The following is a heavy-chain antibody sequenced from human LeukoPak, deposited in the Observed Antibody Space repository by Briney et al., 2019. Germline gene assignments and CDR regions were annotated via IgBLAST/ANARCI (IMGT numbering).Heavy chain of an antibody. D-gene: IGHD3-16*01. V-gene: IGHV3-23*01. CDR1: GFTFNNYA. CDR2: ISGRGGST. J-gene: IGHJ4*02. Sequence: PGGSLRLSCAASGFTFNNYAMSWVRQAPGKGLEWVSGISGRGGSTYYADSVNGRFTISRDNSNNTLYLQMNSLRADGTAVYYCAKGDNAYYPYYFDYWGQGTLVTVSS. CDR3: AKGDNAYYPYYFDY.